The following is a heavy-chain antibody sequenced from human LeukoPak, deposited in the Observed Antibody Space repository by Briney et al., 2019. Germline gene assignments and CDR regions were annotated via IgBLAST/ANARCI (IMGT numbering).Heavy chain of an antibody. CDR1: GFTFSSYA. CDR2: ISGSGGST. D-gene: IGHD1-26*01. CDR3: AKVGWELRDAFDI. J-gene: IGHJ3*02. Sequence: PGGSLRLSCAASGFTFSSYAMSWVRQAPGKGLDWVSAISGSGGSTYYADSVKGRFTISRDNSKNTLYLQMNSLRADDTAVYYCAKVGWELRDAFDIWGQGTMVTVSS. V-gene: IGHV3-23*01.